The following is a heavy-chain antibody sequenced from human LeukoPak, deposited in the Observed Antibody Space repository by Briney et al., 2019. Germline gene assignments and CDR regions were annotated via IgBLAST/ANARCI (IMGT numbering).Heavy chain of an antibody. J-gene: IGHJ3*02. CDR1: GGTFSSYA. CDR3: ATYYYDSSGYYLTTDAFDI. D-gene: IGHD3-22*01. CDR2: INPNSGGT. Sequence: ASVKVSCKASGGTFSSYAISWVRQAPGQGLEWMGWINPNSGGTNYAQKFQGRVTMTRDTSISTAYMELSRLRSDDTAVYYCATYYYDSSGYYLTTDAFDIWGQGTMVTVSS. V-gene: IGHV1-2*02.